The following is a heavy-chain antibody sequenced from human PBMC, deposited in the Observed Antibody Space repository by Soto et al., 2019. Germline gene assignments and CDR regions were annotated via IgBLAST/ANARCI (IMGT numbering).Heavy chain of an antibody. Sequence: GGSLRLSCAASGFTFSSYAMSWVRQAPGKGLEWVSAISGSGGSTYYADSVKGRFTISRDNSKNTLYLQMNSLRAEDTAVYYCAKVTLRLQLWLDDPIYGAFDIWGQGTMVTVSS. CDR3: AKVTLRLQLWLDDPIYGAFDI. V-gene: IGHV3-23*01. CDR1: GFTFSSYA. D-gene: IGHD5-18*01. J-gene: IGHJ3*02. CDR2: ISGSGGST.